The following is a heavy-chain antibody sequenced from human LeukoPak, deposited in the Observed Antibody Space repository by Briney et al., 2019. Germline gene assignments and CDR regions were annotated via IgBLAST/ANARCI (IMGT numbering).Heavy chain of an antibody. Sequence: ASVKVSCKASGYTFTSYDINWVRQATGQGLEWMGWMNPNSGNTGYAQKFQGRVTITTNTSISTAYMELSSLRSEDTAVYYCARGEWSSGYCLDYWGQGTLVTVSS. D-gene: IGHD3-22*01. CDR1: GYTFTSYD. V-gene: IGHV1-8*03. CDR3: ARGEWSSGYCLDY. J-gene: IGHJ4*02. CDR2: MNPNSGNT.